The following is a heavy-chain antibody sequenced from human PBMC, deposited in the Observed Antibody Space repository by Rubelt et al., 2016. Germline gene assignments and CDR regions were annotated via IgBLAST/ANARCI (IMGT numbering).Heavy chain of an antibody. Sequence: QAQLQQWGAGLLKPSETLSLTCAVYGGSFSGYYWSWIRPPPGKGLEWLWEINHSGSTNYNPSLKSRVSRSVETSKSQFAVKLSSVAAAETAWDDWGGFGWGGGCRPPNFYYDYGMDDWGQGTTVTVSS. CDR2: INHSGST. D-gene: IGHD2-21*02. V-gene: IGHV4-34*01. CDR3: GGFGWGGGCRPPNFYYDYGMDD. CDR1: GGSFSGYY. J-gene: IGHJ6*02.